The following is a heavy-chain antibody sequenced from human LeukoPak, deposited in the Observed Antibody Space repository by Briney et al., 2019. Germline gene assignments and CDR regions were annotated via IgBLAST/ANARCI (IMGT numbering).Heavy chain of an antibody. D-gene: IGHD3-10*01. CDR2: ISSGSSTI. J-gene: IGHJ4*02. V-gene: IGHV3-48*02. Sequence: GGSLRLSCGASGIIFRTTSMNWFRKGPGKGWEWVSYISSGSSTIYYADSVKGRFTISRDNAKNSLCLQMHRLRDEDTAVYYWARDNYYGSGNWGQGTLVTV. CDR1: GIIFRTTS. CDR3: ARDNYYGSGN.